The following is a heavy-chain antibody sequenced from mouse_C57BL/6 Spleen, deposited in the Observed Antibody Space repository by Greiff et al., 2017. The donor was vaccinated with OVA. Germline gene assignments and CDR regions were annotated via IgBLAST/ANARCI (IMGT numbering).Heavy chain of an antibody. Sequence: VQLQQSGAELVRPGASVKLSCTASGFNIKDDYMHWVKQRPEQGLEWIGWIDPENGDTEYASKFQGKATITADTSSNTAYLQLSSLTSEDTAVYYCTTGRLTGFAYWGQGTLVTVSA. J-gene: IGHJ3*01. CDR3: TTGRLTGFAY. CDR1: GFNIKDDY. CDR2: IDPENGDT. V-gene: IGHV14-4*01. D-gene: IGHD4-1*01.